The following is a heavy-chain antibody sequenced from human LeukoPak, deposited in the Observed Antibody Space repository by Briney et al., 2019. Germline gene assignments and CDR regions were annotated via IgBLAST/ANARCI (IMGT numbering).Heavy chain of an antibody. CDR1: GFTFDEYA. J-gene: IGHJ4*02. Sequence: GGSLRLSCAASGFTFDEYAMHWVRQAPEKGLEWVSLISWDGGSTYYADSVKGRFTISRDNSKNSLHLQMNSLRAEDTALYYCAKDPVGYGGNYFDYWGQGTLVTVSS. CDR2: ISWDGGST. CDR3: AKDPVGYGGNYFDY. D-gene: IGHD4-23*01. V-gene: IGHV3-43D*03.